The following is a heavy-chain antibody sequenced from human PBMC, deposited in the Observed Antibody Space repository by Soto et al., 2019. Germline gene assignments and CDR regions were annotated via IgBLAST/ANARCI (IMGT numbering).Heavy chain of an antibody. CDR3: AGGWNYFDY. CDR2: ISYDGSSK. D-gene: IGHD1-1*01. V-gene: IGHV3-30*03. Sequence: PGGSLRLSCAASGFSFRTYGMHWVRQAPGKGLEWVALISYDGSSKYYADYVKGRLTISRDNSKNTLYLQLNSLRGEDTAVYYCAGGWNYFDYWGQGT. J-gene: IGHJ4*02. CDR1: GFSFRTYG.